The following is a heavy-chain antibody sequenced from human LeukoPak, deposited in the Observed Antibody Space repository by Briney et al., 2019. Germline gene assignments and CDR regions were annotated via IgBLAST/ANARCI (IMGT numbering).Heavy chain of an antibody. CDR3: ARGGDIVVVPAAKGYYYYGMDV. J-gene: IGHJ6*02. Sequence: PGRSLRLSCAASEFTFSNYGVHWVRQAPGKGLEWVAVISYDGTNKYYADSVKGRFTISRDNSKNTLYLQMNSLRAEDTAVYYCARGGDIVVVPAAKGYYYYGMDVWGQGTTVTVSS. CDR2: ISYDGTNK. V-gene: IGHV3-30*03. D-gene: IGHD2-2*01. CDR1: EFTFSNYG.